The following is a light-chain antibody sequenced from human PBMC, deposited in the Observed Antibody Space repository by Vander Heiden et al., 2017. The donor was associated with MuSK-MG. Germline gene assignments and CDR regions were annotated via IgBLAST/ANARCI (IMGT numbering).Light chain of an antibody. CDR3: QQDNYYYT. CDR2: DAS. J-gene: IGKJ2*01. CDR1: QYISNW. V-gene: IGKV1-5*01. Sequence: DSHMTQSPSTLSASVGDRVTITCRASQYISNWLDWYQQKPGKAPKLLIYDASTRESGVPQRFSGSSSGTEFTLTSSSRQPDDFATYNGQQDNYYYTFGQGTKMDIK.